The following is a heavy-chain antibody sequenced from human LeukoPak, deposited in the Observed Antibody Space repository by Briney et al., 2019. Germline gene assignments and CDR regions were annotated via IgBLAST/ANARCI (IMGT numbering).Heavy chain of an antibody. CDR1: GGSISSGGYY. V-gene: IGHV4-39*07. CDR3: ARCLQSPSDSSGYYPYYYYYYMDV. CDR2: IYYSGST. J-gene: IGHJ6*03. D-gene: IGHD3-22*01. Sequence: SETLSLTCTVSGGSISSGGYYWGWIRQPPGKGPEWIGSIYYSGSTYYNPSLKSRVTISVDTSKNQFSLKLSSVTAADTAVYYCARCLQSPSDSSGYYPYYYYYYMDVWGKGTTVTVSS.